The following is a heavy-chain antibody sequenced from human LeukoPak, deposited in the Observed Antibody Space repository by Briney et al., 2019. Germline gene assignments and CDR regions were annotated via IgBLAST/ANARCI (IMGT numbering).Heavy chain of an antibody. CDR2: IYYSGST. Sequence: PSETLSLTCTVSGGSISSYYWSWIRQPPGKGLEWIGYIYYSGSTNYNPSLKSRVTISVDTSKNQFSLKLSSVTAADTAVYYCARRNYESSGYPFFDYWGQGTLVTVSS. CDR1: GGSISSYY. CDR3: ARRNYESSGYPFFDY. D-gene: IGHD3-22*01. V-gene: IGHV4-59*01. J-gene: IGHJ4*02.